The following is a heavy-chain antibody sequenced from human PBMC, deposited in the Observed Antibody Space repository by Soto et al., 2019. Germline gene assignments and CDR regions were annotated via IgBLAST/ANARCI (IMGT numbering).Heavy chain of an antibody. CDR2: ISSSTSHT. CDR3: ARGRGAAADYFDF. D-gene: IGHD6-13*01. CDR1: GFTFSDYY. Sequence: QVQLVESGGGLVKPGGSLRLSCAVSGFTFSDYYMTWIRQAPGKGLEWVSYISSSTSHTNYADSVKGRFTISRDNAKNSLFRQMNSLRAEDTAVYYCARGRGAAADYFDFWGQGTLGTVSS. V-gene: IGHV3-11*05. J-gene: IGHJ4*02.